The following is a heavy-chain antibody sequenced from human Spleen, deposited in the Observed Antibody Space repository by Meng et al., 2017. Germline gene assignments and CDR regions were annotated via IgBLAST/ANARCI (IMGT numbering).Heavy chain of an antibody. CDR2: IYHSGST. D-gene: IGHD2-21*01. V-gene: IGHV4-4*02. CDR3: TKNDFYCLGY. Sequence: QGHLQESGPGLVKPSGTRSHTCAVSGASISSDNWWSWGRQPPGKGLEWIGEIYHSGSTNYNPSLKSRITISVDKPKNQFSLTLSSVTAADTAVYYCTKNDFYCLGYWGQGTLVTVSS. CDR1: GASISSDNW. J-gene: IGHJ4*02.